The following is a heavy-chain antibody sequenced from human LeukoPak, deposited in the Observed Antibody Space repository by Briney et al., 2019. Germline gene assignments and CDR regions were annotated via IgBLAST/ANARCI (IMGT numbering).Heavy chain of an antibody. V-gene: IGHV3-23*01. CDR3: AKAPRYGGNSFDY. CDR1: GFTFSSYA. J-gene: IGHJ4*02. D-gene: IGHD4-23*01. Sequence: PGGSLRLSCAASGFTFSSYAMSWVRQAPGKGPEWVSAISGSGGSTYYADSVKGRFTISRDNSKNTLYLQMNSLRAEDTAVYYCAKAPRYGGNSFDYWGQGTLVTVSS. CDR2: ISGSGGST.